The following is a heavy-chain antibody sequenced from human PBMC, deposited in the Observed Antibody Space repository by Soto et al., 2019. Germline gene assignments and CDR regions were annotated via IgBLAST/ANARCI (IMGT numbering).Heavy chain of an antibody. J-gene: IGHJ3*01. V-gene: IGHV3-23*01. CDR2: IGGRGNSA. CDR1: GFIFTNYA. D-gene: IGHD5-12*01. CDR3: VREGRGSFDF. Sequence: QSVGSLRLSCAASGFIFTNYAMNWVRQAPGKGLEWVSVIGGRGNSAYYADSVQGRFTISRDNSKNTLSLQMSSLTADDTAIYYCVREGRGSFDFWGRGTMVTVSS.